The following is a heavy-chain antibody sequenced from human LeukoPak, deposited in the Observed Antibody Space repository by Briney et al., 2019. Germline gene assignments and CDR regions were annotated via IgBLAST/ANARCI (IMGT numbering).Heavy chain of an antibody. J-gene: IGHJ4*02. Sequence: SEALSLTCTVSGDSIGGYYWGWIRQPAGKGLEWIGRVYSSRGTDYNPSLTGRVTISLDTSRNQFSLNLMSVTAADTAVYYCARESRHFIGDGFHLDYWGQGNPVTVSS. CDR3: ARESRHFIGDGFHLDY. V-gene: IGHV4-4*07. CDR2: VYSSRGT. D-gene: IGHD2-21*01. CDR1: GDSIGGYY.